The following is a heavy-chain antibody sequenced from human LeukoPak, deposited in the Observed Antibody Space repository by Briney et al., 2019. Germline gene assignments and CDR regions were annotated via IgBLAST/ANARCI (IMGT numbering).Heavy chain of an antibody. J-gene: IGHJ5*02. CDR2: IKSKTDGGTT. D-gene: IGHD3-22*01. CDR3: TTNYYYDSSGYYYPAGWFDP. V-gene: IGHV3-15*01. Sequence: GGSLRLSCAASGFTFSNAWMSWVRQAPGKGLEWVGRIKSKTDGGTTDYAAPVKGRFTISRDDSKNTLYLQMSSLKTEDTAVYYCTTNYYYDSSGYYYPAGWFDPWGQGTLVTVSS. CDR1: GFTFSNAW.